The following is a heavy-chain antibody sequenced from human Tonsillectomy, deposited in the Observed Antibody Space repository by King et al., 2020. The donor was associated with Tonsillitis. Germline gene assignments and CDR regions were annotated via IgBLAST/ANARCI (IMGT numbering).Heavy chain of an antibody. J-gene: IGHJ2*01. CDR1: GFTFSSYG. D-gene: IGHD1-1*01. V-gene: IGHV3-33*08. Sequence: VQLVESGGGVVQPGRSLRLSCVVFGFTFSSYGMHWVRQAPGKGLEWVAVIWYDGSNRDYVDSVKGRFTISRDDSKNTLYLQMNSLRAEDTAVYYCARKNDWYFDLWGRGTLVTVSS. CDR2: IWYDGSNR. CDR3: ARKNDWYFDL.